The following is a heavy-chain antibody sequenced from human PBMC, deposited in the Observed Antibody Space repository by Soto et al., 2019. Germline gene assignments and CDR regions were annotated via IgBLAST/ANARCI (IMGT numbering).Heavy chain of an antibody. Sequence: SETLSLTCAVYGGSFSGYYWSWIRQPPGKGLEWIGEINHSGSTNYNPSLKSRVTISVDTSKNQFSLKLSSVTAADTAVYYCARAPYYDILTGHFDYWGQGTLVTVSS. D-gene: IGHD3-9*01. CDR2: INHSGST. CDR1: GGSFSGYY. J-gene: IGHJ4*02. CDR3: ARAPYYDILTGHFDY. V-gene: IGHV4-34*01.